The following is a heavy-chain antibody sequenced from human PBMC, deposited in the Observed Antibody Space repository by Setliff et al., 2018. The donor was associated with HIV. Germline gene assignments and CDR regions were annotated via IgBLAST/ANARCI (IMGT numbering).Heavy chain of an antibody. J-gene: IGHJ4*02. V-gene: IGHV4-39*01. Sequence: PSETLSLTCTVSGGSISSTSYYWGWIRQPPGTGLEWIGSISSSGNTYYNPSLKSRVTTSVDTPENQFSLKLNSVTAADTAVYYCARGSGSYWGYWGQGTLVTVSS. CDR1: GGSISSTSYY. D-gene: IGHD1-26*01. CDR2: ISSSGNT. CDR3: ARGSGSYWGY.